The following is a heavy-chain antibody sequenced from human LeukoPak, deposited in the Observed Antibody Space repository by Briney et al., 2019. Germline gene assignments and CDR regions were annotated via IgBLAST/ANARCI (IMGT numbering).Heavy chain of an antibody. CDR2: ISAYNANT. D-gene: IGHD3-16*01. V-gene: IGHV1-18*01. J-gene: IGHJ4*02. CDR1: GYTFTSYG. Sequence: ASVKVSCKASGYTFTSYGISWVRQAPGPGLEWMGWISAYNANTNYAQKLQGRVTMTTDTSTSTAYMEERSLRSDDTAVYYCARGWGEFDYFDYWGQGTLVTVSS. CDR3: ARGWGEFDYFDY.